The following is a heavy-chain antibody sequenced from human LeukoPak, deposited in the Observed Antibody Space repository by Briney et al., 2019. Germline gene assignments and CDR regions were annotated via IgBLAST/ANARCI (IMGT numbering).Heavy chain of an antibody. D-gene: IGHD6-19*01. CDR1: GGTFSSYA. CDR3: AREVAVAGHFDY. Sequence: SVKVSCKASGGTFSSYAISWVRQAPGQGLEWMGGIIPIFGTANYAQKFQGRVTITTDESTSTAYMELSSLRSEDTAVYYCAREVAVAGHFDYWGRGTLVTVSS. V-gene: IGHV1-69*05. CDR2: IIPIFGTA. J-gene: IGHJ4*02.